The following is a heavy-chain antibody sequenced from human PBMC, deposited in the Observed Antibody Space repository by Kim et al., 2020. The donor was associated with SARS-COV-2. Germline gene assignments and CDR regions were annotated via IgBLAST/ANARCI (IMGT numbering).Heavy chain of an antibody. V-gene: IGHV3-48*02. D-gene: IGHD6-19*01. J-gene: IGHJ6*02. CDR1: GFTFSSYS. Sequence: GGSLRLSCAASGFTFSSYSMNWVRQAPGKGLEWVSYISSSSSTIYYADSVKGRFTISRDNAKNSLYLQMNSLRDEDTAVYYCARDKGGYSSGWDYYYYYGMDVWGQGTTVTVSS. CDR3: ARDKGGYSSGWDYYYYYGMDV. CDR2: ISSSSSTI.